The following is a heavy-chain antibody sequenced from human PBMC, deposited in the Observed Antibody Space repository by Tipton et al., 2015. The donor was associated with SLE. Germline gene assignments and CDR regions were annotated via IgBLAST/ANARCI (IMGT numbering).Heavy chain of an antibody. CDR2: INHSGST. J-gene: IGHJ4*02. D-gene: IGHD6-19*01. CDR1: GGSFSGYY. Sequence: TLSLTCAVYGGSFSGYYWSWIRQPPGKGLEWIGEINHSGSTNYNPSLKSRVTISVDTSKNQFSLKLSSVTAADTAVYYCARGPQSLVTVYYFDYWGQGTLVTVSS. V-gene: IGHV4-34*01. CDR3: ARGPQSLVTVYYFDY.